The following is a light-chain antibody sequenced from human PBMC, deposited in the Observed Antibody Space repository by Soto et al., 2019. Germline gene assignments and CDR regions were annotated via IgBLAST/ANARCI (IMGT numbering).Light chain of an antibody. CDR3: AAWDDSLNAL. Sequence: QSVLTQPPSLSATPGQRVNISCSGSFSNIGDNGVNWYQQLPGAAPKLLIYLNDQRPSGVPDRFSGSKSGTSAFLAISGLQSEDEADYYCAAWDDSLNALFGTGTKLTVL. CDR2: LND. J-gene: IGLJ1*01. V-gene: IGLV1-44*01. CDR1: FSNIGDNG.